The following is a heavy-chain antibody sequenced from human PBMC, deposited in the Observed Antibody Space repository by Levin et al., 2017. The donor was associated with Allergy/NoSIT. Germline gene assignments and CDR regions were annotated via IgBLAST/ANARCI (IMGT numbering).Heavy chain of an antibody. J-gene: IGHJ3*02. D-gene: IGHD2-15*01. V-gene: IGHV4-59*01. CDR1: GGSISSYY. Sequence: KTSETLSLTCTVSGGSISSYYWSWIRQPPGKGLEWIGYIYYSGSTNYNPSLKSRVTISVDTSKNQFSLKLSSVTAADTAVYYCARDVSRLHAFDIWGQGTMVTVSS. CDR3: ARDVSRLHAFDI. CDR2: IYYSGST.